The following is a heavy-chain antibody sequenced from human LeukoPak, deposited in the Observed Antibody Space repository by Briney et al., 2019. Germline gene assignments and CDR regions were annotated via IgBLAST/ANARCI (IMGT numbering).Heavy chain of an antibody. Sequence: GGSLRLSCAASGFTFDDYAMHWVRQAPGKGLEWVSGISWNSGSIGYADSVKGRFTISRDNAKNSLYLQMNSLSAEDTALYYCARAPPRSGWYVPDYWGQGTLVTVSS. V-gene: IGHV3-9*01. CDR1: GFTFDDYA. J-gene: IGHJ4*02. CDR3: ARAPPRSGWYVPDY. CDR2: ISWNSGSI. D-gene: IGHD6-13*01.